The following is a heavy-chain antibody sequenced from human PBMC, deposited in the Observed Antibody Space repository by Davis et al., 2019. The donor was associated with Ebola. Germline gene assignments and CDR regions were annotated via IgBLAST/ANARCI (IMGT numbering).Heavy chain of an antibody. CDR2: ISYDGSNK. CDR3: ARELYETVYYYYYYGMDV. J-gene: IGHJ6*02. V-gene: IGHV3-30-3*01. D-gene: IGHD3-16*01. CDR1: GFTFSSYA. Sequence: PGGSLRLSCAASGFTFSSYAMHWVRQAPGKGLEWVAVISYDGSNKYYADSVKGRFTISRDNSKNTLYLQMNSLRAEDTAVYYCARELYETVYYYYYYGMDVWGQGTTVTVSS.